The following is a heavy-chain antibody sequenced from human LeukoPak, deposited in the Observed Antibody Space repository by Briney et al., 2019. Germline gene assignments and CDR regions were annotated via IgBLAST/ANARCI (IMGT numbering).Heavy chain of an antibody. CDR2: IYYSGST. Sequence: SETLSLTCTVFGVSISSGDYYWSWIRQPSGKGLEWIGYIYYSGSTYYNPSLKSRVTISVDTSKNQFSLKLSSVTAADTAVYYCARVSDNYAGGYYYMDVWGKGTTVTVSS. J-gene: IGHJ6*03. CDR1: GVSISSGDYY. CDR3: ARVSDNYAGGYYYMDV. V-gene: IGHV4-30-4*08. D-gene: IGHD1-1*01.